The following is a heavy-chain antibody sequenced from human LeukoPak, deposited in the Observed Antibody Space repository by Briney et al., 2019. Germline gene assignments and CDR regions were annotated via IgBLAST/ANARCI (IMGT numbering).Heavy chain of an antibody. V-gene: IGHV3-30*02. D-gene: IGHD4-17*01. Sequence: GGSLRLSCAASGFTFSSYGMHWVRQAPGKGLEWVAFIRFDGSDEYYADSMKGRFTISRDNSKNTLYLQMNSLRAEDTAVYYCARGGRYYFDYWGQGTLVTVSS. CDR3: ARGGRYYFDY. J-gene: IGHJ4*02. CDR2: IRFDGSDE. CDR1: GFTFSSYG.